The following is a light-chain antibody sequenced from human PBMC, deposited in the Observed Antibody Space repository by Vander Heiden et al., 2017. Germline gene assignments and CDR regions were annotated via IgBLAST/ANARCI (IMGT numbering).Light chain of an antibody. J-gene: IGKJ2*01. Sequence: DIQMTQSPSSLSASVGDRVTVTCRASQTISNTLNWYQQKPGTAPRLLLYDSSTLQSGVPSRFSGGGSGTDFTLTISDLQPEDLATYFCQQSYTTPRTFGQGTKVEI. CDR1: QTISNT. CDR3: QQSYTTPRT. V-gene: IGKV1-39*01. CDR2: DSS.